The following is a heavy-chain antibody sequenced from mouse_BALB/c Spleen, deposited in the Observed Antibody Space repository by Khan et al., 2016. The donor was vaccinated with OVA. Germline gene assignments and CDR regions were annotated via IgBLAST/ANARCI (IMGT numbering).Heavy chain of an antibody. V-gene: IGHV1-81*01. CDR2: IYPGSDNA. Sequence: QVQLQQSGPELVKPGASVKMSCKASGYTFTYYVITWVKQRTGQGLEWIGEIYPGSDNAYYNERFKGKATLTADKSSNTTHMQLSSLTSEDSTVYFCAREDGYYVYFDYWGQGTTLTVSS. CDR3: AREDGYYVYFDY. D-gene: IGHD2-3*01. J-gene: IGHJ2*01. CDR1: GYTFTYYV.